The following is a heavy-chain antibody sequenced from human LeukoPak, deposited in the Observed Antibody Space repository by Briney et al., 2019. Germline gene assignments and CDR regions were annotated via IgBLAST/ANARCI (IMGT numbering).Heavy chain of an antibody. J-gene: IGHJ3*02. CDR2: IYYSGST. V-gene: IGHV4-59*01. CDR1: GGSIRSYY. CDR3: ARDCGYGGSGWYDAFDI. Sequence: SEALSLTCTVSGGSIRSYYWSWLRQPPRKGLAWIGYIYYSGSTDYEASITSRVTISVDTSKNQFSLKLSSGTAADTVVYYCARDCGYGGSGWYDAFDIWGQGTTVTVSS. D-gene: IGHD6-19*01.